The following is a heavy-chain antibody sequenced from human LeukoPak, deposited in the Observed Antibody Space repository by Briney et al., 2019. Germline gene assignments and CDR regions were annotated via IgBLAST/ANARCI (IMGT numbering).Heavy chain of an antibody. CDR2: INHSGST. D-gene: IGHD3-3*01. CDR1: GGSFSGYY. CDR3: ARGISGFWSGYLPDYFDY. J-gene: IGHJ4*02. Sequence: SETLSLTCAVYGGSFSGYYWSWIRQPPGKGLEWIGEINHSGSTNYNPSLKSRVTISVDTSKNQFSLKLSSVTAADTAVYYCARGISGFWSGYLPDYFDYWGQGTLVTVSS. V-gene: IGHV4-34*01.